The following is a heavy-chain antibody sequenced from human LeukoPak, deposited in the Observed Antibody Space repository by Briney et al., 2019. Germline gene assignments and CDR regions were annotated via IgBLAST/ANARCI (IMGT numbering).Heavy chain of an antibody. CDR3: VKVDNGILTGYYAFDY. CDR2: MSGSGGST. V-gene: IGHV3-23*01. CDR1: GFTFSSYA. J-gene: IGHJ4*02. Sequence: GGSLRLSCAPSGFTFSSYAMSWVRQAPGRGLEWVSAMSGSGGSTYFADSVKGRFTVSRDKSKNTLYLQMNSLRAEDTAVYYCVKVDNGILTGYYAFDYWGQGTLVTVSS. D-gene: IGHD3-9*01.